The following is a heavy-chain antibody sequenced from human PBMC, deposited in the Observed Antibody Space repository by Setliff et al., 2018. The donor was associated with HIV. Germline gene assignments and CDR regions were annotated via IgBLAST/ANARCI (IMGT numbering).Heavy chain of an antibody. V-gene: IGHV1-2*06. Sequence: ASVKVSCKASGYTFTGYYMHWVRQAPGQGLGWMGRINPNSGGTNYAQRFQGRVTMTRDTSISTAYMELSRLRSDDTAVYYCARDSDFGGTTNWFDPWGQGTLVTVSS. CDR1: GYTFTGYY. CDR2: INPNSGGT. CDR3: ARDSDFGGTTNWFDP. J-gene: IGHJ5*02. D-gene: IGHD3-10*01.